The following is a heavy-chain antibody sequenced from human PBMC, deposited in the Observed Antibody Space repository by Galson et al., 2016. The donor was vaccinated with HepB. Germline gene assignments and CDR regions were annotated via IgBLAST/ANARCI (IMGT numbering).Heavy chain of an antibody. Sequence: SLRLSCAASGFTFSSYWMHWVRQAPGKGLVWVSCINNDGSNTTYADSVKGRFTISRDNAKNTLYLQMNSLRAEDTAVYYCARPGYCSGSSCYVPFDIWGQGTMATVSS. D-gene: IGHD2-15*01. V-gene: IGHV3-74*03. CDR3: ARPGYCSGSSCYVPFDI. J-gene: IGHJ3*02. CDR1: GFTFSSYW. CDR2: INNDGSNT.